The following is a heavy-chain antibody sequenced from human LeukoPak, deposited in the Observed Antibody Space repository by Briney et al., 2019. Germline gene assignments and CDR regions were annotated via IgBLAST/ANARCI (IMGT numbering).Heavy chain of an antibody. J-gene: IGHJ6*03. Sequence: GASVKVSCKTSGYTFTTYVFNWVRQAPGQGLEWMGWISAYNGNTNYAQNLQGRVTMTTDTSTSTAYMEPRSLRSDDTAVYYCAREDDYYYYMDVWGKGTTVTISS. CDR2: ISAYNGNT. CDR1: GYTFTTYV. CDR3: AREDDYYYYMDV. V-gene: IGHV1-18*01.